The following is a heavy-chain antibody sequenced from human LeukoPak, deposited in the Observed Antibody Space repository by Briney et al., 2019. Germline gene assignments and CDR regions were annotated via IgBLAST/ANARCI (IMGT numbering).Heavy chain of an antibody. CDR3: ARGTGSAVFNY. J-gene: IGHJ4*02. D-gene: IGHD2-8*02. CDR2: IYYSRST. CDR1: GVSIRRYY. Sequence: SETLSLTCTVSGVSIRRYYWSCIRQPRGKGRESIAYIYYSRSTNSTPSLTPRLTISLDTSKNQLSLKLRSVTAADTAVYYCARGTGSAVFNYCGQGSLATVS. V-gene: IGHV4-59*01.